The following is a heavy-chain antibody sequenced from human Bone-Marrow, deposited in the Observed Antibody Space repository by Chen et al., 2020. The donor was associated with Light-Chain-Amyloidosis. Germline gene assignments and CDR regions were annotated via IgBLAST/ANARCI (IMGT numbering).Heavy chain of an antibody. J-gene: IGHJ4*02. CDR2: ISRSGTT. CDR1: GFPVSTPA. D-gene: IGHD4-17*01. CDR3: AKLASGDYVDS. V-gene: IGHV3-23*04. Sequence: DVHLVESRGGLVRPGGSLRRPGAGCGFPVSTPAMTWVRQAPGKWREWVSAISRSGTTFYEDSVKGRFTISRDSSKNTYLQLHSLRVADTAVYYCAKLASGDYVDSWGRGSLVTVSS.